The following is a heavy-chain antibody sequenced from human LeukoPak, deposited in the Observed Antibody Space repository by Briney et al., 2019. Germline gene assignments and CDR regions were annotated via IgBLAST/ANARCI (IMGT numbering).Heavy chain of an antibody. V-gene: IGHV4-59*12. CDR3: ARVEMALDY. D-gene: IGHD5-24*01. J-gene: IGHJ4*02. CDR1: GGSISSYS. Sequence: SSETLSLTCTVSGGSISSYSWSWIRRPPGKGLEWIGYMYYSGSTNYNPSLKSRVTISVDTSNNQFSLKLSSVTAADTAVYYCARVEMALDYWGQGTLVTVSS. CDR2: MYYSGST.